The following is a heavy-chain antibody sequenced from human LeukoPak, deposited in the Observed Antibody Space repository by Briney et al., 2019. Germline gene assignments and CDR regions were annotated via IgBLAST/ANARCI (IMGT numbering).Heavy chain of an antibody. V-gene: IGHV4-4*07. CDR1: GDSISSYY. J-gene: IGHJ5*02. CDR2: IYTRGST. CDR3: ARSAEGWFDP. D-gene: IGHD6-19*01. Sequence: AETLSLTCTVSGDSISSYYWTWIRQPAGKGLEWIGRIYTRGSTNYNPSLRRRVTMSLDTSKNEFSLKLRSVTAADTAVYYCARSAEGWFDPWGQGTLVTVSS.